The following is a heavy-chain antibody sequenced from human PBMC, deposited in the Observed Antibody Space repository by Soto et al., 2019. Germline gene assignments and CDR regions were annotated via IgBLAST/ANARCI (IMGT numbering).Heavy chain of an antibody. CDR3: VRDGCSGGSCLGCFDP. V-gene: IGHV3-48*01. D-gene: IGHD2-15*01. J-gene: IGHJ5*02. CDR1: GFTFSSYT. Sequence: PGGSLRLSCAASGFTFSSYTMNCVRQAPGKGLEWISYISTTSSTIYYADSGKGRFTISRDNAKNSLYLQMNSLRAEDTAVYYCVRDGCSGGSCLGCFDPWGQGTLVPVSS. CDR2: ISTTSSTI.